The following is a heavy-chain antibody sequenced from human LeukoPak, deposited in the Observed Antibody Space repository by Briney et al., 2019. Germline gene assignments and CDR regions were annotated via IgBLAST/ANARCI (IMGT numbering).Heavy chain of an antibody. CDR3: ARADRLDGGPYLIGP. V-gene: IGHV1-2*02. J-gene: IGHJ5*02. CDR1: GYSFTDYY. CDR2: INPNSGGT. D-gene: IGHD2-21*01. Sequence: ASVKVSCKTSGYSFTDYYMHWVRQAPGQGLEWMGWINPNSGGTSSAQKFQGRVTMTRDTSTTTVYMEVSWLTSDDTAIYYCARADRLDGGPYLIGPWGQGALVTVSS.